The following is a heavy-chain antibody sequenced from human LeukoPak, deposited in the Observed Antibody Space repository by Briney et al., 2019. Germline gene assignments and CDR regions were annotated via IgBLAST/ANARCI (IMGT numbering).Heavy chain of an antibody. CDR1: GGSISSYY. D-gene: IGHD3-10*01. V-gene: IGHV4-4*07. CDR2: IYTSGST. CDR3: ARDAMVRGVYYYYMDA. J-gene: IGHJ6*03. Sequence: SETLSLTCTVSGGSISSYYWSWIRQPAGKGLEWIGRIYTSGSTNYNPSLKSRVTMSVDTSKNQFSLKLSSVTAADTAVYYCARDAMVRGVYYYYMDAWGKGTTVTISS.